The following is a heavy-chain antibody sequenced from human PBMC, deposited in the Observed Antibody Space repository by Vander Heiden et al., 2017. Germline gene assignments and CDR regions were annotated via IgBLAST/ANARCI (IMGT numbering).Heavy chain of an antibody. CDR1: GRTFSSYA. J-gene: IGHJ3*02. Sequence: QVQLVQSGAAVTKPGSSVKVSCKASGRTFSSYAISWVRQAPGQGLEWMGGIIPIFGTANYAQKFQGRVTITADKSTSTAYMELSSLRSEDTAVYYCARAGSSSGAFDIWGQGTMVTVFS. CDR2: IIPIFGTA. V-gene: IGHV1-69*06. CDR3: ARAGSSSGAFDI. D-gene: IGHD6-6*01.